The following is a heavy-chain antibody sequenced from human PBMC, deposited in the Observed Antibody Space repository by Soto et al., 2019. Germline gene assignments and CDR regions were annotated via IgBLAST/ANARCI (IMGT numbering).Heavy chain of an antibody. Sequence: QVQLVQSGAEVTTTGSSVKISCTSSGGTATNYGVSWVRQAPGQGLEWMGGILPIFGPPHSAQKFQDRLTIKADETTSTIYMELTGLTSADTAISFCATEYFLTPGPFGHWGQGTLVTVSS. D-gene: IGHD3-9*01. CDR2: ILPIFGPP. V-gene: IGHV1-69*01. CDR1: GGTATNYG. J-gene: IGHJ4*02. CDR3: ATEYFLTPGPFGH.